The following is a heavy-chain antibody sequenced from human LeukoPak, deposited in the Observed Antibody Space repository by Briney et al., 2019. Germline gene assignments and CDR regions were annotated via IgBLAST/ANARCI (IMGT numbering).Heavy chain of an antibody. J-gene: IGHJ4*02. CDR3: ARWASYYYDSSGRFDY. D-gene: IGHD3-22*01. CDR2: INHSGST. Sequence: SETLSLTCAVYGGSFSGYYWSWIRQPPGKGLEWIGEINHSGSTSYNPSLRSRVTISVDKSKNQFSLRLSSVTAADTAVYYCARWASYYYDSSGRFDYWGQGTLVTVSS. V-gene: IGHV4-34*01. CDR1: GGSFSGYY.